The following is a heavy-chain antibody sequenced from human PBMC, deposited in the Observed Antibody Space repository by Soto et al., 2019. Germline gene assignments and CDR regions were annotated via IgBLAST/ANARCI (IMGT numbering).Heavy chain of an antibody. Sequence: ASVKVSCKASGYTFTSYGISWVRQAPGQGLEWMGWISPYNGNTNYAQQLLDRVTMTTDTSTSTAYMELRSLRSDDTAVYYCAIGGRGLRLPPHVSGTGTTVTGSS. CDR2: ISPYNGNT. CDR3: AIGGRGLRLPPHV. D-gene: IGHD5-12*01. J-gene: IGHJ6*04. CDR1: GYTFTSYG. V-gene: IGHV1-18*01.